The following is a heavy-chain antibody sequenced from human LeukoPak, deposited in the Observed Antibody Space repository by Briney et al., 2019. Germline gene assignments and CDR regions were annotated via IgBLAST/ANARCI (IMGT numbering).Heavy chain of an antibody. J-gene: IGHJ6*02. D-gene: IGHD1-26*01. V-gene: IGHV1-2*02. CDR3: ARDPGSYFYYYYGMDV. CDR1: GYTFTGYY. CDR2: INPNSGGT. Sequence: GASVKVSCKASGYTFTGYYMHWVRQAPGQGLEWMGWINPNSGGTNYAQKFQGRVTMTRDTSISTAYMELSRLRSEDTAVYYCARDPGSYFYYYYGMDVWGQGTTVTVSS.